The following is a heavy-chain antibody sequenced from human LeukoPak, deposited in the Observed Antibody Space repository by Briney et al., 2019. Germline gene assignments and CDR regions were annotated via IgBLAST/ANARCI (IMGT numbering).Heavy chain of an antibody. CDR3: AKDQSGYCTNGICYTREPYFDY. CDR1: GFTFSSYG. CDR2: ISVIGGHT. J-gene: IGHJ4*02. V-gene: IGHV3-23*01. D-gene: IGHD2-8*01. Sequence: PGGSLRLSCAASGFTFSSYGMSWVRQPPGKGLEWVSGISVIGGHTNYADSVNGRFTISRDNSKNSLYLQMNSLRAEDTAVYYCAKDQSGYCTNGICYTREPYFDYWGQGTLVTVSS.